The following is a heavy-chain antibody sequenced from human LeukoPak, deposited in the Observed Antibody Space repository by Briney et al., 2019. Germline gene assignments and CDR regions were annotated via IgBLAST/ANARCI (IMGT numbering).Heavy chain of an antibody. J-gene: IGHJ4*02. V-gene: IGHV3-23*01. CDR2: INASGGRT. CDR3: AKVGGTQVY. Sequence: GGSLRLSCAASGIIFSSYAMSWVRQAPGKGLEWVSSINASGGRTYYADSVKGRFTISRDNSKNTLYLQMNSLRAEDTATYYCAKVGGTQVYWGQGTLVTVSS. CDR1: GIIFSSYA. D-gene: IGHD1-26*01.